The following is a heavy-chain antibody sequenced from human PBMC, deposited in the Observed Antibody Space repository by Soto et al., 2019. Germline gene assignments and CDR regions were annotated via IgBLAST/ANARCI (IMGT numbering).Heavy chain of an antibody. D-gene: IGHD6-13*01. J-gene: IGHJ5*02. Sequence: QVQLVQSGAEVKKPGASVQVSCKASGYTFTSYDINWVRQATGQGLEWMGWMNPNSGNTGYAQKFQGRVTMTRNTSISTAYMELSSLTSEDTAVYYCARWRQQLSLNGFDPWVQGTLVTVSS. CDR3: ARWRQQLSLNGFDP. CDR2: MNPNSGNT. V-gene: IGHV1-8*01. CDR1: GYTFTSYD.